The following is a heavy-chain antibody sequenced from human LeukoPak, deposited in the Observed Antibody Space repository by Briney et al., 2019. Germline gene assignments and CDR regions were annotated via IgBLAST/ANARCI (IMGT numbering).Heavy chain of an antibody. D-gene: IGHD6-13*01. CDR2: IGVRT. J-gene: IGHJ4*02. Sequence: GGSLRLSCAASGFSITDWPLSWVRQAPGEGLEWVSAIGVRTHYADSVKGRFTISRDGSKNSLYLQMNSLRVEDTAVYYCARASCSSCPPNYWGQGTLVTVSS. CDR3: ARASCSSCPPNY. V-gene: IGHV3-23*01. CDR1: GFSITDWP.